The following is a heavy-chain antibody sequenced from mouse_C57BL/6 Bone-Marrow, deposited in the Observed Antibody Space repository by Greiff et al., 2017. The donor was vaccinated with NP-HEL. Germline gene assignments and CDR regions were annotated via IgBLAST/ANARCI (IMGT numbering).Heavy chain of an antibody. CDR2: ISYDGSN. CDR3: ARERCYDEYYFDY. V-gene: IGHV3-6*01. CDR1: GYSITSGYY. D-gene: IGHD2-12*01. Sequence: EVKLMESGPGLVKPSQSLSLTCSVTGYSITSGYYWNWIRQFPGNKLEWMGYISYDGSNKYNPSLKNRISITRDTSKNQFFLKLNSVTTEDTATYYGARERCYDEYYFDYWGQGTTLTVSS. J-gene: IGHJ2*01.